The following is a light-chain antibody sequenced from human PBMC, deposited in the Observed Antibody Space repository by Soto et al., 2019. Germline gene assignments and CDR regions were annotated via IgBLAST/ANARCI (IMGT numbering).Light chain of an antibody. CDR1: QSVTSSY. Sequence: EIVLTQSPGTLSLSPGERATLSCRASQSVTSSYLAWYQQKPGQAPRLLIYGASNRATGIPDRFSGSGSGTDFTLTISRLETEDFAVYYCKQYGSSPPVTFGGGTKVEIK. CDR2: GAS. J-gene: IGKJ4*01. CDR3: KQYGSSPPVT. V-gene: IGKV3-20*01.